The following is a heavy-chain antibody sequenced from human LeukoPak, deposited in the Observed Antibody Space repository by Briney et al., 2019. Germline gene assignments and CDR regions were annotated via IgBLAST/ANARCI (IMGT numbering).Heavy chain of an antibody. CDR1: GFTFSGSA. Sequence: PGGSLRLSCAASGFTFSGSAMHWVRQASGKGLEWVGRIRSKANSYATAYAASVKGRFTISRDDSKNTAYLQMNSLKTEDTAVYYCATIAVAGRVGYWGQGTLVTDSS. D-gene: IGHD6-19*01. J-gene: IGHJ4*02. CDR2: IRSKANSYAT. V-gene: IGHV3-73*01. CDR3: ATIAVAGRVGY.